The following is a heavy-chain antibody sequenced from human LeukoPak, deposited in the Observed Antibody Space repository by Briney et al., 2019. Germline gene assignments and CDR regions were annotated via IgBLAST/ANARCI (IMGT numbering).Heavy chain of an antibody. CDR2: IYYSGST. J-gene: IGHJ3*02. CDR1: GGSISSSSYY. Sequence: PSETLSLTCTVSGGSISSSSYYWGWIRQPPGKGLEWIGSIYYSGSTFYNPSLKSRVTISVDTSKNQFSLMLNSVTAADTALYFCARRYDAFDIWGQGTMVTVSS. V-gene: IGHV4-39*01. CDR3: ARRYDAFDI.